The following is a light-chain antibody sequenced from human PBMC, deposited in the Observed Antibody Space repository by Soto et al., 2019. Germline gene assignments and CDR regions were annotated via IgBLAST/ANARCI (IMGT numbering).Light chain of an antibody. Sequence: EIVLTQSPGTLSLSPGERATLSCRASQSVSSSYLAWYQQEPGQAPRLLIYGASSRATGILDNYSGSESGKDFTLTISRLETQDFAVYYCQQYGSSPPYTFGQGPKLQIK. CDR3: QQYGSSPPYT. V-gene: IGKV3-20*01. CDR1: QSVSSSY. CDR2: GAS. J-gene: IGKJ2*01.